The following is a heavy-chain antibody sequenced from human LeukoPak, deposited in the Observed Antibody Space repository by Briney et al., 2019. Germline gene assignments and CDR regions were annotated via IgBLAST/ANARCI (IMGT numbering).Heavy chain of an antibody. CDR1: GYSISSGYY. D-gene: IGHD2-2*01. Sequence: PSETLSLTCAVSGYSISSGYYWVWIRQPPGKGLEWIGSIFHSGSTYYNPSLKSRITISVDTSKNQFSLKLSSVTAADTAVYYCASERRYHFAPFYFYIDVSGKGTTVTVSS. V-gene: IGHV4-38-2*01. J-gene: IGHJ6*03. CDR3: ASERRYHFAPFYFYIDV. CDR2: IFHSGST.